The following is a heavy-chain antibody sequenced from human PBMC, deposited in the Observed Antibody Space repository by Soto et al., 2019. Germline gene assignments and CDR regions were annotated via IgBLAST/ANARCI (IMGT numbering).Heavy chain of an antibody. Sequence: QVQLVQSGGEVKKPGSSEKVSWKASGGTFSSYGISWVRRAPGQGLEWMGGIIPSFGTANYAQKFQGRVTITADESTSTAYMELSSLRSEDTAVYYCARGELSVLMVYAIDYYYYGMDVWGQGTTVTVSS. J-gene: IGHJ6*02. CDR2: IIPSFGTA. CDR1: GGTFSSYG. CDR3: ARGELSVLMVYAIDYYYYGMDV. V-gene: IGHV1-69*12. D-gene: IGHD2-8*01.